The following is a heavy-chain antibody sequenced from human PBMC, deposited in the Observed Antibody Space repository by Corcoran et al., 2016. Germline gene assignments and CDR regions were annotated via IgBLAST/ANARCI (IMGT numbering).Heavy chain of an antibody. Sequence: QVQLVQSGAEVKKPGASVKVSCKASGYTFTSYAMHWVRQAPGQRLEWMGWINAGNGNTKYSQKFQGRVTITRDTSASTAYMELSSLRSKDTAVYYCARRYYDFWSGYYFDYWGQGTLVTVSS. D-gene: IGHD3-3*01. J-gene: IGHJ4*02. CDR2: INAGNGNT. V-gene: IGHV1-3*01. CDR3: ARRYYDFWSGYYFDY. CDR1: GYTFTSYA.